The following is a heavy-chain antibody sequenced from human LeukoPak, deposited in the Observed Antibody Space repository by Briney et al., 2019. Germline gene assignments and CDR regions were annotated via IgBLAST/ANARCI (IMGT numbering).Heavy chain of an antibody. D-gene: IGHD5-24*01. J-gene: IGHJ4*02. CDR3: VRDKREYDY. Sequence: GGSLRLSCAASGFSFSYYWMHWVRQAPGKGLVWVSRINGDGSETYYADSVKGRFTISRDNAKNTVFLQMNTLRAEDTAVYYCVRDKREYDYWGQGTLVTVSS. CDR2: INGDGSET. CDR1: GFSFSYYW. V-gene: IGHV3-74*01.